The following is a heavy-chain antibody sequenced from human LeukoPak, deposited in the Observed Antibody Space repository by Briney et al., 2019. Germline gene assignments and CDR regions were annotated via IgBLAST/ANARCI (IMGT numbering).Heavy chain of an antibody. CDR3: ARDRPTGRSRGVVVQ. CDR2: ISSGGTYI. Sequence: PGGSLRLSCAASGFTFDTYAMTWVRQAPGKGLEWVSSISSGGTYIYYAESVRGRSTISRDNTKYFLYLQLSTLRVEDTAVYYCARDRPTGRSRGVVVQWGQGTLVTVSS. J-gene: IGHJ4*02. CDR1: GFTFDTYA. D-gene: IGHD2-15*01. V-gene: IGHV3-21*01.